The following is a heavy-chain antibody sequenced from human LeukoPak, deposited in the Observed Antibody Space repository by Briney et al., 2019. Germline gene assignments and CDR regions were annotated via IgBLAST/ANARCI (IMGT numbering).Heavy chain of an antibody. J-gene: IGHJ3*02. Sequence: SVKVSCKASGGTFSSYAISWVRQAPGQGLEWMGGIIPIFGTANYAQKFQGRVTITADKSTSTAYMELSSLRSEDTAVYYCARDLGYYDSSGYYYYGAFDIWGQGTMVTVSS. D-gene: IGHD3-22*01. CDR2: IIPIFGTA. V-gene: IGHV1-69*06. CDR1: GGTFSSYA. CDR3: ARDLGYYDSSGYYYYGAFDI.